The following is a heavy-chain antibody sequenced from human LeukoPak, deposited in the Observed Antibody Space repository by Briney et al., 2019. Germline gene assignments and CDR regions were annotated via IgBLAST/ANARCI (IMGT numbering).Heavy chain of an antibody. D-gene: IGHD3-10*01. Sequence: SETLSLTCTVSGGSISSSSYYWGWIRQPPGKGLEWIGSIYYSGSTYYNPSLKSRVTISVDTSKNQFSLKLSSVTAADTAVYYCARGVRGVIVSYYYMDVWGKGTTVTVSS. J-gene: IGHJ6*03. CDR1: GGSISSSSYY. CDR2: IYYSGST. CDR3: ARGVRGVIVSYYYMDV. V-gene: IGHV4-39*07.